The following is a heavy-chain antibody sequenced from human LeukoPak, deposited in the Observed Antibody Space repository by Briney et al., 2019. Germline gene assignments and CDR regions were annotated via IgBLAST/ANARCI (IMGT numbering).Heavy chain of an antibody. D-gene: IGHD2-2*01. Sequence: SGGSLRLSCAASGFTFSSYAMSWVRQTPGKGLQWVSSISGSGGPTYYADSVKGRFTISRDNSKNTLYLQMNSLRAEDTAVYYCAKPLRYCSSTSCYVEAGLLDYWGQGIPVTVSS. CDR3: AKPLRYCSSTSCYVEAGLLDY. CDR1: GFTFSSYA. V-gene: IGHV3-23*01. J-gene: IGHJ4*02. CDR2: ISGSGGPT.